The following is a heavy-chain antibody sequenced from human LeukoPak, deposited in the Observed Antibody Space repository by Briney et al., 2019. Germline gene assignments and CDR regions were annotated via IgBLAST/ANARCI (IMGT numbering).Heavy chain of an antibody. D-gene: IGHD5-24*01. Sequence: SVKVSCKASGGTFSSYAISWVRQAPGQGLEWMGGIIPIFGTANYAQKFQGRVTITADGSTSTAYMELGSLRSEDTAVYYCARARMATIESPLGYWGQGTLVTVSS. CDR2: IIPIFGTA. CDR1: GGTFSSYA. V-gene: IGHV1-69*13. J-gene: IGHJ4*02. CDR3: ARARMATIESPLGY.